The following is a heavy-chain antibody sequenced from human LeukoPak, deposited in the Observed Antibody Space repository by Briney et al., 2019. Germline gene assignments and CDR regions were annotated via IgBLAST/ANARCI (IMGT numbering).Heavy chain of an antibody. CDR1: GFTFSSYA. CDR2: ISGGGGDT. Sequence: GGSLRLSCAASGFTFSSYAMSWVRQSPGKGLEWVSAISGGGGDTYYAYYTDSGRGRFTISRDNSKNTLYLQMNSLRAEDTAVCFCAKFNDILTGYFDYWGQGTLVTVSS. J-gene: IGHJ4*02. D-gene: IGHD3-9*01. CDR3: AKFNDILTGYFDY. V-gene: IGHV3-23*01.